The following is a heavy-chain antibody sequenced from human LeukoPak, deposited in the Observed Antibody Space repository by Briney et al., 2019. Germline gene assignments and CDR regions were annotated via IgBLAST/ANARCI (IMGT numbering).Heavy chain of an antibody. V-gene: IGHV3-49*04. D-gene: IGHD6-19*01. J-gene: IGHJ4*02. Sequence: GGSLRLSCTASGFTFGDHAMSWVRQAPGKGLEWVGFIRSKAYGGTTEYAASVKGRFTISRDDSKSIAYLQMNSLKTEDTAVYYCTSQSSGVDYWGQGTLVTVSS. CDR1: GFTFGDHA. CDR3: TSQSSGVDY. CDR2: IRSKAYGGTT.